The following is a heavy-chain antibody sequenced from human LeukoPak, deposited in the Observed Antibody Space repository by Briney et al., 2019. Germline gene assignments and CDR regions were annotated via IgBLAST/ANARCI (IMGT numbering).Heavy chain of an antibody. J-gene: IGHJ4*02. D-gene: IGHD3-16*01. Sequence: SETLSLTCTVSGGSISSYYWSWIRQPPGKGLEWIGYIYYSGSTNYNPSLKSRVTISVDTSKNQFSLNLNSVTAADTAVYYCARGIRGAADYWGQGTLVTVSS. V-gene: IGHV4-59*01. CDR3: ARGIRGAADY. CDR2: IYYSGST. CDR1: GGSISSYY.